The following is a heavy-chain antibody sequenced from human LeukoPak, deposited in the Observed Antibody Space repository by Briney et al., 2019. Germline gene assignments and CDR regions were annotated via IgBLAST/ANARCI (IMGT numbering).Heavy chain of an antibody. CDR2: ISSSSGYI. CDR1: GFTFSSYS. CDR3: AREYCSSTSCYAGGGY. Sequence: GGSLRLSCAASGFTFSSYSMNWVRQAPGKGLEWVSSISSSSGYIYYADSVKGRFTISRDNAKNSLYLQMNSLRAEDTAVYYCAREYCSSTSCYAGGGYWGQGTLVTVSS. V-gene: IGHV3-21*01. J-gene: IGHJ4*02. D-gene: IGHD2-2*01.